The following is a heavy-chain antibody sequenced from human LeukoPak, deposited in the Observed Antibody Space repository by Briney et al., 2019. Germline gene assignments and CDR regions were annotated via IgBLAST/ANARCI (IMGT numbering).Heavy chain of an antibody. J-gene: IGHJ4*02. CDR2: IYSGGST. CDR3: ARAGSRARDYFDY. Sequence: PGGSLRLSCAASGFTVSNNYMSWVRQAPGKGLEWVSVIYSGGSTYYADSVKGRFTISRDNSKNTLYLQMNSLRAEDTAVYYCARAGSRARDYFDYWGQGTLVTVSS. D-gene: IGHD3-10*01. V-gene: IGHV3-53*01. CDR1: GFTVSNNY.